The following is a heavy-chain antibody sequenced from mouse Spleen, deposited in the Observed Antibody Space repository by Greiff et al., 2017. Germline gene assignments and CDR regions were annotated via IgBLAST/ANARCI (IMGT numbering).Heavy chain of an antibody. J-gene: IGHJ2*01. CDR1: GYTFTSYY. V-gene: IGHV1-53*01. D-gene: IGHD2-1*01. CDR3: ARNDGKGFDY. CDR2: INPNNGGT. Sequence: VKLVESGAELVKPGASVKLSCKASGYTFTSYYMYWVKQRPGQGLEWIGEINPNNGGTSYNQKFKGKATLTVDKSSSTAYMELRSLTSEDSAVYYWARNDGKGFDYWGQGTTLTVSS.